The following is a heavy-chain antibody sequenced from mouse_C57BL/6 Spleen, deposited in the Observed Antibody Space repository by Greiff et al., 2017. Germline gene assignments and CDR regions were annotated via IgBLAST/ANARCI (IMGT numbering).Heavy chain of an antibody. CDR3: QVTTVVAEYFDV. V-gene: IGHV1-53*01. J-gene: IGHJ1*03. Sequence: QVQLQQPGTELVKPGASVKLSCKASGYTFTSYWMHWVKQRPGPGLEWIGNINPSNGGTNYNEKFKSKATLTVDKSSSTAYMQLSSLTSEDSAVYYCQVTTVVAEYFDVWGTGTTVTVSS. CDR2: INPSNGGT. CDR1: GYTFTSYW. D-gene: IGHD1-1*01.